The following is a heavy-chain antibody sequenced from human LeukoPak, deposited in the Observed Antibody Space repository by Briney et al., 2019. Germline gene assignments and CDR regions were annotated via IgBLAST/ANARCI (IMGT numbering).Heavy chain of an antibody. CDR1: GYTFTSYD. CDR2: VNPNSGNT. D-gene: IGHD5-24*01. V-gene: IGHV1-8*01. J-gene: IGHJ4*02. Sequence: GASVKVSCKASGYTFTSYDINWVRQATGQGLEWMGWVNPNSGNTGYAQKFQGRVTMTRNTSISTAYMELSSLRSEDTAVYYCAKGTDWGYNQRDYFDYWGQGTLVTVSS. CDR3: AKGTDWGYNQRDYFDY.